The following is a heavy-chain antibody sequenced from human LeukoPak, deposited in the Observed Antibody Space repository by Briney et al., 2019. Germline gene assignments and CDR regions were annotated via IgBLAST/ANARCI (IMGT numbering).Heavy chain of an antibody. CDR2: ISAYNGNT. Sequence: GASVKVSCKASGYTFTSHGISWVRQAPGQGLEWMGWISAYNGNTNYAQKLQGRVTMTTDTSTSTAYMELRSLRSDDTAVYYCARDYCSSTSCYFDYWGQGTLVTVSS. D-gene: IGHD2-2*01. V-gene: IGHV1-18*01. CDR1: GYTFTSHG. CDR3: ARDYCSSTSCYFDY. J-gene: IGHJ4*02.